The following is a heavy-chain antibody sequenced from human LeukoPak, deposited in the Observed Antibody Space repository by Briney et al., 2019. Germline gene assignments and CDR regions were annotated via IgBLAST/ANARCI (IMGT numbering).Heavy chain of an antibody. J-gene: IGHJ4*02. V-gene: IGHV3-23*01. CDR2: ISGSGGST. D-gene: IGHD3-10*01. CDR3: ARDSLPYGSGSD. Sequence: GGSLRLSCAASGLTFSNYAMTWVRQAPGKGLEWVSSISGSGGSTYYADSVKGRFTISRDNSKNTLYLQMNSLRAEDTAVYYCARDSLPYGSGSDWGQGTLVTVSS. CDR1: GLTFSNYA.